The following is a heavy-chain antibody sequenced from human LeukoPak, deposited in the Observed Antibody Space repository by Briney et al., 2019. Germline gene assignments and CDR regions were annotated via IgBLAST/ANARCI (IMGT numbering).Heavy chain of an antibody. D-gene: IGHD3-10*01. CDR3: ARISGSYYFQFDY. J-gene: IGHJ4*02. CDR1: GGSISSYY. CDR2: IYYSGST. Sequence: PSGTLSLTCTVSGGSISSYYWSWIRQPPGKGLEWIGYIYYSGSTNDNPSLKSRVTISVDTSKNQFSLKLSSVTAADTAVYYCARISGSYYFQFDYWGQGTLVTVSS. V-gene: IGHV4-59*01.